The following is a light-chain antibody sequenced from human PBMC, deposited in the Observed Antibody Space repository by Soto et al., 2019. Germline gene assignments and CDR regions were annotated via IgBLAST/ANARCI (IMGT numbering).Light chain of an antibody. V-gene: IGKV3-15*01. Sequence: DMVMTQSPATLSVSPGERATLSCRASQSVSSNLAWYQQKPGQAPRLLIYGASTRATCIPARFSGSGSGTEFTLTISSLQSEDFAVYYCQRYNDWPLTFGGGTKVEIK. J-gene: IGKJ4*01. CDR1: QSVSSN. CDR3: QRYNDWPLT. CDR2: GAS.